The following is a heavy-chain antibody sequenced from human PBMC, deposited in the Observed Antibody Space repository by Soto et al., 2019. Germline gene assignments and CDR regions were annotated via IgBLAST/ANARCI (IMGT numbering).Heavy chain of an antibody. CDR1: GFTFSSYS. D-gene: IGHD5-12*01. Sequence: EVQLVESGGGLVQPGGSLRLSCAASGFTFSSYSMNWVRQAPGKGLEWVSYISSSSSTIYYADSVKGRFTISRDNAKNSLYLQMNSLRAEDTAVYYCARDNEDIVATIVGPDAFDIWGQGTMVTVSS. CDR3: ARDNEDIVATIVGPDAFDI. V-gene: IGHV3-48*01. CDR2: ISSSSSTI. J-gene: IGHJ3*02.